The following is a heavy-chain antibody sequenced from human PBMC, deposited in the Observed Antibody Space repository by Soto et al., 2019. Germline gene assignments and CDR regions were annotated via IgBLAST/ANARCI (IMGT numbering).Heavy chain of an antibody. CDR1: GGSISSGGYS. Sequence: SETLSLTCAVSGGSISSGGYSWSWIRQPPGKGLEWIGYIYHSGSTYYNPSLKSRVTISVDRSKNQFSLKLSSVTAADTAVYYCARGSGYSSGWYFRGGFDPWGQGTLVTVSS. V-gene: IGHV4-30-2*01. CDR2: IYHSGST. CDR3: ARGSGYSSGWYFRGGFDP. D-gene: IGHD6-19*01. J-gene: IGHJ5*02.